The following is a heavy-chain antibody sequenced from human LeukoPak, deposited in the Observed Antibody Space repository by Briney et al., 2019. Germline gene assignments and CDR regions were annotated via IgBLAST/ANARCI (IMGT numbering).Heavy chain of an antibody. D-gene: IGHD5-24*01. CDR1: GYTFTTYF. V-gene: IGHV1-46*01. Sequence: ASVKVSCKASGYTFTTYFMHWVRQAPGQGLEWMGIINPSGGSTSYAQKFQGRVTITADKSTSTAYMELNSLRSEDTAVYYCARDDRDGYNFGYWGQGTLVTVSS. CDR2: INPSGGST. CDR3: ARDDRDGYNFGY. J-gene: IGHJ4*02.